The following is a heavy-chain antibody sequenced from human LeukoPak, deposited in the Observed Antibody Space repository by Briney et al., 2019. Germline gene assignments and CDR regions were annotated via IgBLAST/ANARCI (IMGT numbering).Heavy chain of an antibody. J-gene: IGHJ4*02. CDR1: GDSITTYY. CDR2: IYYSGST. V-gene: IGHV4-59*05. Sequence: SETLSLTCTVSGDSITTYYWSWIRQPPGKGLEWIGSIYYSGSTYYNPSLKSRVTISVDTSKNQFSLKLSSVTAADTAVYYCAAVKTPRYCSSTSCTSYFDYWGQGTLVTVSS. CDR3: AAVKTPRYCSSTSCTSYFDY. D-gene: IGHD2-2*01.